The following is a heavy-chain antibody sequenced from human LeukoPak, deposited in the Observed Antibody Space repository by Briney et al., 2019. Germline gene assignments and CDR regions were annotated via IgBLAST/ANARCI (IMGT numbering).Heavy chain of an antibody. J-gene: IGHJ6*03. Sequence: SETLSLTCTVSGGSISSHYWSWIRQPPGKGLEWIGYIYYSGSTNYNPSLKSRVTISVDTSKNQFSLKLSSVTAADTAVYYCARAVVTPYYYYYMDVWGKGTTVTVSS. D-gene: IGHD4-23*01. V-gene: IGHV4-59*11. CDR1: GGSISSHY. CDR2: IYYSGST. CDR3: ARAVVTPYYYYYMDV.